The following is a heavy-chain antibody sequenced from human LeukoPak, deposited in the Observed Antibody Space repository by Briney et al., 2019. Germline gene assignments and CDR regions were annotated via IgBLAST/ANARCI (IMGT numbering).Heavy chain of an antibody. J-gene: IGHJ6*02. CDR1: GFTFSSYG. D-gene: IGHD3-22*01. V-gene: IGHV3-33*01. CDR2: IWYDGSNK. CDR3: ARGPFYRSSGYQAHYGMDV. Sequence: GRSLRLSCAASGFTFSSYGMHWGRNAPRKGKEWVSVIWYDGSNKNYADSVKGRFTISTDNSKNTLYLKMSSVRAEDTAVYYCARGPFYRSSGYQAHYGMDVWGQGTTVTVSS.